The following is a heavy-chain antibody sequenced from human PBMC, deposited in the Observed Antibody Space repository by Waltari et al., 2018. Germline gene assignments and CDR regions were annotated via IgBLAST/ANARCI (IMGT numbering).Heavy chain of an antibody. V-gene: IGHV1-69*12. Sequence: QVQLVQSGAEVKKPGSSVKVSCKASGGTFSIYGISWVRQAPGQGLEWMGGSIPIFGTANYAQKFQGRVTITADESTNTAFMELSSLRSEDTAVYYCARDIRVVPAATGFDPWGQGTLVTVSS. CDR3: ARDIRVVPAATGFDP. CDR2: SIPIFGTA. CDR1: GGTFSIYG. J-gene: IGHJ5*02. D-gene: IGHD2-2*01.